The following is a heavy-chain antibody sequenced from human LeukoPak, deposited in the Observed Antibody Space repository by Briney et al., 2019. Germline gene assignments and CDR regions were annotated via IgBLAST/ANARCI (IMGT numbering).Heavy chain of an antibody. CDR1: GGSISSSSYY. CDR3: ARVHIAAAGTSNWFDP. Sequence: PSETLSLTCTVSGGSISSSSYYWGWIRQPPGKGLEWIGSIYYSGSTYYNPSLKSRVTISVDTSKNQLSLKLSSVTAADTAVYYCARVHIAAAGTSNWFDPWGQGTLVTVSS. D-gene: IGHD6-13*01. V-gene: IGHV4-39*07. CDR2: IYYSGST. J-gene: IGHJ5*02.